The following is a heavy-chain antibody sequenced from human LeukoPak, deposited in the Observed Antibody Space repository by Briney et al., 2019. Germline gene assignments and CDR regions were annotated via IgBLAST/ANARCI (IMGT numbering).Heavy chain of an antibody. D-gene: IGHD2-21*02. CDR3: AKSRAGDPSFIRNFDY. Sequence: GRSLRLSCAASGFTFSSYAMSWVRQAPGEGLEWVSAISVSVGSTYYADSVKGRFTISRDNSKNTLYLQMNSLRAEDTAVYYCAKSRAGDPSFIRNFDYWGQGTLVTVSS. V-gene: IGHV3-23*01. CDR1: GFTFSSYA. CDR2: ISVSVGST. J-gene: IGHJ4*02.